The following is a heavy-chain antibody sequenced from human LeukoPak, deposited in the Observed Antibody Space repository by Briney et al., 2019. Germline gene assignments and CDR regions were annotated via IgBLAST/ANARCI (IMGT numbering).Heavy chain of an antibody. Sequence: GGSLRLSCAASGFTFSSYWMHWVRHAPGKGLVWVSRNNSDGSSTSYADSVKGRFTISRDNAKNTLYLQMNSLRAEDTAVYYCARDCSSTSCYLDYWGQGTLVTVSS. J-gene: IGHJ4*02. CDR1: GFTFSSYW. CDR3: ARDCSSTSCYLDY. V-gene: IGHV3-74*01. D-gene: IGHD2-2*01. CDR2: NNSDGSST.